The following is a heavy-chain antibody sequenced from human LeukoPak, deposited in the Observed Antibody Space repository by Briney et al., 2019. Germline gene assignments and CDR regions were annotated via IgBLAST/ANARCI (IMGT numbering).Heavy chain of an antibody. J-gene: IGHJ5*02. Sequence: ASVKVSCKASGYTFTSYGISWVRQAPGQGLEWMGWLSAYNGHTNYAQKLQCRVTMTTDTSTSTGYVERRSLRSDDTAVYYCARGWTYYDFWSGYYNWFDPWGQGTLVTVSS. D-gene: IGHD3-3*01. V-gene: IGHV1-18*01. CDR1: GYTFTSYG. CDR2: LSAYNGHT. CDR3: ARGWTYYDFWSGYYNWFDP.